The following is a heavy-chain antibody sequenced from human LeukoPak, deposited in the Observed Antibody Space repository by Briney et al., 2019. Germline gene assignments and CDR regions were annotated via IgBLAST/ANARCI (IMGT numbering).Heavy chain of an antibody. J-gene: IGHJ4*02. CDR1: GFTFSSYS. V-gene: IGHV3-21*01. Sequence: PGGSLRLSCAASGFTFSSYSMNWVRQAPGKGLEWVSSISSSNNYIYYADSVKGRFTISRDNAKNSLYLQMDSLRAEDTAVYYCARGLPTDYWGQGTLVTVSS. D-gene: IGHD2-15*01. CDR2: ISSSNNYI. CDR3: ARGLPTDY.